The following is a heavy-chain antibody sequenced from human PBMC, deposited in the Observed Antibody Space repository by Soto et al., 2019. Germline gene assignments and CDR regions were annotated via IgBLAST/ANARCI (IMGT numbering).Heavy chain of an antibody. J-gene: IGHJ4*02. Sequence: SETLSLTCTVSGASITSRDYYWGWIRLPPGKGLEWIGTMYYSVSTYYNPSLKSRVTISADASKNLFSLKLISVTTADTAVYYCARRRDPDGGYFDYWGQGSLVTVSS. V-gene: IGHV4-39*02. D-gene: IGHD4-17*01. CDR1: GASITSRDYY. CDR3: ARRRDPDGGYFDY. CDR2: MYYSVST.